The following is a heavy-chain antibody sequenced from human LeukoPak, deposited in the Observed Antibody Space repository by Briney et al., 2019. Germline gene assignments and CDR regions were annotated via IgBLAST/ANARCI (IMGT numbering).Heavy chain of an antibody. J-gene: IGHJ4*02. CDR2: IYSGGST. CDR1: EFTVSSNY. V-gene: IGHV3-66*01. Sequence: GGSLRLSCAASEFTVSSNYMSWVRQAPGKGLEWVSVIYSGGSTYYADSVKGRFTISRDNSKNTLYLQMNSLRAEDTAVYYCARDGSFDYWGQGTLVTVSS. CDR3: ARDGSFDY. D-gene: IGHD3-10*01.